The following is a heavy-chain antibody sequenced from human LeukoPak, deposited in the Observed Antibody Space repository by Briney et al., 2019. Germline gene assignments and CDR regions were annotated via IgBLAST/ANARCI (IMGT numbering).Heavy chain of an antibody. CDR3: ARGETEYYYDSSGYYFGFNYFDY. CDR1: GFTFSTYG. CDR2: ISYDGSNK. J-gene: IGHJ4*02. D-gene: IGHD3-22*01. V-gene: IGHV3-30*03. Sequence: PGGTLRLSCEASGFTFSTYGMSWVRQAPGKGLEWVAVISYDGSNKYYADSVKGRFTISRDNSKNTLYLQMNSLRAEDTAVYYCARGETEYYYDSSGYYFGFNYFDYWGQGTLVTVSS.